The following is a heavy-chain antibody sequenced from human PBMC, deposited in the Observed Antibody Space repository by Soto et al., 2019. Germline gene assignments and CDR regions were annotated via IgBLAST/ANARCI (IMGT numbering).Heavy chain of an antibody. CDR2: ISAYNGNT. CDR1: GYTFTSYG. V-gene: IGHV1-18*01. D-gene: IGHD3-3*01. CDR3: ARHTDYDFWSGYYPLGYGMDV. Sequence: ASVKVSCKASGYTFTSYGISWVRQAPGQGLEWMGWISAYNGNTNYAQKLQGRVTMTTDTSTSTAYMELRSLRSDDTAVYYCARHTDYDFWSGYYPLGYGMDVWGKGTTVTVSS. J-gene: IGHJ6*04.